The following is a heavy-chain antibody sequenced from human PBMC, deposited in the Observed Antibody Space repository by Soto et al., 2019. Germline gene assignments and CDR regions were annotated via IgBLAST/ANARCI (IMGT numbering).Heavy chain of an antibody. J-gene: IGHJ4*02. V-gene: IGHV1-18*04. D-gene: IGHD2-15*01. CDR2: TSAFYGNS. Sequence: QVHLVQSTAEVKKPGASVTVSCKASGYPFSSYGITWVRQAPGQGLEWMGWTSAFYGNSTYSEKFQGRVTMTIDTSTNTAYMDLRILKSDDTAVYYCARLVVAGRPLDYWGLGTLVTVSS. CDR1: GYPFSSYG. CDR3: ARLVVAGRPLDY.